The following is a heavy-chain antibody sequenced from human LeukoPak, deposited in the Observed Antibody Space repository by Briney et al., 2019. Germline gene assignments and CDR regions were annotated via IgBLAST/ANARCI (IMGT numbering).Heavy chain of an antibody. D-gene: IGHD6-19*01. CDR1: GFTFTNYP. CDR2: ISGSGSGT. J-gene: IGHJ4*02. CDR3: AKRDSSGWYALDY. Sequence: GGSLRLSCAASGFTFTNYPMSWVRQAPGKGLEWVSSISGSGSGTYWADSVKGRFTISRDNSKNTLYLQMNSLRAEDTAVYYCAKRDSSGWYALDYWGQGSLVTVSS. V-gene: IGHV3-23*01.